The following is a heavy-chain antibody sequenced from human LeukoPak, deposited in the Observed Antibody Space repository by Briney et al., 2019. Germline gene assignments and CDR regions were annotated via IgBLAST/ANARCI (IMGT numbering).Heavy chain of an antibody. CDR2: IYSGGST. Sequence: PGGSLRLSCAASGFTVSSNYMSWVRQAPGKGLEWFSVIYSGGSTHYADSAKGRFTISRDNSKNTLYLQMNSLRAEDTAVYYCARDRLRFGDYYFGYWGQGTLVTVST. CDR1: GFTVSSNY. D-gene: IGHD4-17*01. J-gene: IGHJ4*02. V-gene: IGHV3-66*01. CDR3: ARDRLRFGDYYFGY.